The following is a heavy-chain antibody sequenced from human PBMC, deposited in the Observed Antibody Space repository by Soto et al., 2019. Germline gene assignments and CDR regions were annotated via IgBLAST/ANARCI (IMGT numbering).Heavy chain of an antibody. CDR2: ISAYNGNT. CDR1: GYTFTSYG. V-gene: IGHV1-18*01. J-gene: IGHJ6*03. D-gene: IGHD2-2*01. CDR3: ARDPAYEYCSSTSCYGEGYYYYYYYMDV. Sequence: ASVKVSCKASGYTFTSYGISWVRQAPGQGLEWMGWISAYNGNTNYAQKLQGRVTMTTDTSTSTAYMELRSLRSDDTAVYYCARDPAYEYCSSTSCYGEGYYYYYYYMDVWGKGTTVTVSS.